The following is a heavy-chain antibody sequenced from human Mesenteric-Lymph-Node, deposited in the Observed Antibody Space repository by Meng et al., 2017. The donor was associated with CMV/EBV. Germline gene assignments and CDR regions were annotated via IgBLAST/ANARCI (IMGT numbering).Heavy chain of an antibody. CDR3: ARDTSMYSSGWYAKDYYYYGMDV. J-gene: IGHJ6*02. D-gene: IGHD6-19*01. V-gene: IGHV3-11*04. Sequence: GGSLRLSCAASGFTFSAYYMSWIRQAPGKGLEWVSYISSSSSIISYADSVKGRVTISRDNAKNSLSLQMNSLRAEDTAVYYCARDTSMYSSGWYAKDYYYYGMDVWGQGTTVTVSS. CDR1: GFTFSAYY. CDR2: ISSSSSII.